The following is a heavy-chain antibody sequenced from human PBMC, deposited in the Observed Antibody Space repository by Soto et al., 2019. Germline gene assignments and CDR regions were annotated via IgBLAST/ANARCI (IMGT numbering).Heavy chain of an antibody. CDR1: GFTFSSYA. D-gene: IGHD3-22*01. CDR2: ISYDGSNK. V-gene: IGHV3-30-3*01. CDR3: ASDYYDSSGYYQDDAFDI. J-gene: IGHJ3*02. Sequence: QVQLVESGGGVVQPGRSLRLSCAASGFTFSSYAMHWVRQAPGKGLEWVAVISYDGSNKYYADSVKGRFTISRDNSKNTLYPQMNSLRAEDTAVYYCASDYYDSSGYYQDDAFDIWGQGTMVTVSS.